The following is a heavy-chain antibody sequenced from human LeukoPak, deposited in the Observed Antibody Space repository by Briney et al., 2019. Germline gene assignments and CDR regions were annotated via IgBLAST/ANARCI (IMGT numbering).Heavy chain of an antibody. CDR2: ISGSGGST. Sequence: GGSLRLSCAASGFTFSSYAMSWVRHAPGKGLEWVSAISGSGGSTYYADSVKGRFTISRDNSKSTLYLQMNSLRAEDTAVYYCAKGPNWGDHWYFDLWGRGTLVTVSS. CDR3: AKGPNWGDHWYFDL. J-gene: IGHJ2*01. V-gene: IGHV3-23*01. CDR1: GFTFSSYA. D-gene: IGHD7-27*01.